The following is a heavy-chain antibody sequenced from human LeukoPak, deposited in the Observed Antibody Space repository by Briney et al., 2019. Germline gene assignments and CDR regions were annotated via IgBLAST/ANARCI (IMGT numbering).Heavy chain of an antibody. J-gene: IGHJ4*02. CDR1: GFTLSTYW. D-gene: IGHD2-2*01. V-gene: IGHV3-7*01. Sequence: PGGSLRLSCAVSGFTLSTYWMSWVRQAPGKGLEWVANINQDASAKYYVDSVKGRFTISRDNAKNSLYLQVNSLRAEDTGVYYCATSSAAPANMWGQGTLVTVSS. CDR3: ATSSAAPANM. CDR2: INQDASAK.